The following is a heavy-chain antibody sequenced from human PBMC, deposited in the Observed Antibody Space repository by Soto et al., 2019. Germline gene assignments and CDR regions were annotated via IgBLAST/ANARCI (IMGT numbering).Heavy chain of an antibody. CDR1: GGSFSGYY. D-gene: IGHD2-15*01. V-gene: IGHV4-34*01. J-gene: IGHJ6*02. CDR3: GRAYCSGGSCYFGYYYYGMDV. Sequence: PSETLSLTCAVYGGSFSGYYWSWIRQPPGKGLEWIGEINHSGSTNYNPSLKSRVTISVDTSKNQFSLKLSSVTAADTAVYYCGRAYCSGGSCYFGYYYYGMDVWGQGTTVTVSS. CDR2: INHSGST.